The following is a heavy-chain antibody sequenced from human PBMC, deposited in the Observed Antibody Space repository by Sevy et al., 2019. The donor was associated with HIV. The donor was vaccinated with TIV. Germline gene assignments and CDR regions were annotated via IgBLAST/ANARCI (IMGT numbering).Heavy chain of an antibody. D-gene: IGHD3-22*01. CDR1: GVSVSSDTYY. CDR3: AREPYFFDKSGYYWDY. Sequence: SETLSRTCAVSGVSVSSDTYYWSWIRQPPGKGLEWIGYVYHTGSTNYSLSFKSLVTISVETSKNQFSLRLFSVAAAHTAVYYCAREPYFFDKSGYYWDYWGQRALVTVSS. J-gene: IGHJ4*02. CDR2: VYHTGST. V-gene: IGHV4-61*01.